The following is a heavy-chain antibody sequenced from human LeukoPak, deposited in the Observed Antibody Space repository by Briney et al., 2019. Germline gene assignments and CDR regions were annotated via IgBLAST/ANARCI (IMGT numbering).Heavy chain of an antibody. V-gene: IGHV1-18*01. J-gene: IGHJ5*02. CDR3: ARGGSGSSRPGFDP. CDR2: ISAYSGNT. D-gene: IGHD6-13*01. Sequence: ASVKVSCKASGYTFTSYGINWVRKAPGQGLEWMGWISAYSGNTNYAQKLQGRVTMTTDTSTSTAYMELRSLRSDDTAVYYCARGGSGSSRPGFDPWGQGTLVTVSS. CDR1: GYTFTSYG.